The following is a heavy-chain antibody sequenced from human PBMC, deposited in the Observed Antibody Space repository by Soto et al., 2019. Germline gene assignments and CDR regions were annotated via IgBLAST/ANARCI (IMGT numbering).Heavy chain of an antibody. CDR1: GGSISSYY. J-gene: IGHJ4*02. D-gene: IGHD5-18*01. CDR3: ARADTAMVSYYFDY. V-gene: IGHV4-59*01. CDR2: IYYSGST. Sequence: SETLSLTCTVSGGSISSYYWSWIRQPPGKGLEWIGYIYYSGSTNYNPSLKSRVTISVDTSKNQFSLKLSSVTAADTAVYYCARADTAMVSYYFDYWGQGTLVTVSS.